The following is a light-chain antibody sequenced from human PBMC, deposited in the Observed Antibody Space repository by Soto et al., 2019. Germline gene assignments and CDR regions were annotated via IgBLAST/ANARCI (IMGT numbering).Light chain of an antibody. CDR3: QQRSNWPT. J-gene: IGKJ1*01. CDR1: QSVSSSY. CDR2: GAS. V-gene: IGKV3D-20*02. Sequence: EIVLTQSPGTLSLSPGERATLSCRASQSVSSSYLAWYQQKPGQAPRPLIYGASSRATGIPARFSGSGSGTDFTLTISSLEPEDFAVYYCQQRSNWPTFGQGTKVDIK.